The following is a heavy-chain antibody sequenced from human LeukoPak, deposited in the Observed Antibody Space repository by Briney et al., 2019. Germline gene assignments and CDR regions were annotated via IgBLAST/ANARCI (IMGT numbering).Heavy chain of an antibody. D-gene: IGHD3-10*01. CDR2: INHSGST. CDR3: ARGRWFGECMSCRWFDP. V-gene: IGHV4-34*01. CDR1: GGSFSGYY. Sequence: NPSETLSLTCAVYGGSFSGYYWSWIRQPPGKGLEWIGEINHSGSTNYNPSLKSRVTISVDTSKNQFSLKLSSVTAADTAVYYCARGRWFGECMSCRWFDPWGQGTLVTVSS. J-gene: IGHJ5*02.